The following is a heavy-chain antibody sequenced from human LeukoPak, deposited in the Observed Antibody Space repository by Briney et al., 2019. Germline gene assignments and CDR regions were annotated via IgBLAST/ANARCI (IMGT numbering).Heavy chain of an antibody. CDR3: ARDLRELELRVWFDY. V-gene: IGHV3-21*01. D-gene: IGHD1-7*01. CDR1: GFTFSSYS. Sequence: GGSLRLSCAASGFTFSSYSMNWVRQAPGKGLEWVSSISSSSSYIYYADSVKGRFTISRDNAKNSLYLQMNSLRAEDTAVYYCARDLRELELRVWFDYWGQGTLVTVSS. CDR2: ISSSSSYI. J-gene: IGHJ4*02.